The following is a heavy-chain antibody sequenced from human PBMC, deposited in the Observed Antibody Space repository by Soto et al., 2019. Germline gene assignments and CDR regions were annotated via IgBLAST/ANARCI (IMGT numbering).Heavy chain of an antibody. D-gene: IGHD3-22*01. CDR2: IYHSGST. CDR1: GGSISSSNW. V-gene: IGHV4-4*02. J-gene: IGHJ4*02. CDR3: ARDWAHDSRGYDRFDY. Sequence: SETLSLTCAVSGGSISSSNWWSWVRQPPGKGLEWIGEIYHSGSTNYNPSLKSRVTISVDKSKNHFSLKLSSVTAADTALFYCARDWAHDSRGYDRFDYWGQGTLVTVSS.